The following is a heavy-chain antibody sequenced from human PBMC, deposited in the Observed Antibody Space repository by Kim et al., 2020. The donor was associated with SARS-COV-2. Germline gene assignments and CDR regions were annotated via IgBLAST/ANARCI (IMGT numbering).Heavy chain of an antibody. J-gene: IGHJ5*02. D-gene: IGHD4-17*01. Sequence: NPSLQSRVTISVDTSKNQFSLKLSSVTAADTAVYYCARDYGADLNWFDPWGQGTLVTVSS. V-gene: IGHV4-39*02. CDR3: ARDYGADLNWFDP.